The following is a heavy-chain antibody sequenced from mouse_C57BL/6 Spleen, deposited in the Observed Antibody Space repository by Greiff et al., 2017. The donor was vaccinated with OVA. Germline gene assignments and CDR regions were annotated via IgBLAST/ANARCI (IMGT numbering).Heavy chain of an antibody. D-gene: IGHD1-1*01. CDR3: ARRYGSRTGFAY. CDR2: IYPGSGST. J-gene: IGHJ3*01. Sequence: QVQLQQPGAELVKPGASVKMSCKASGYTFTSYWITWVKQRPGQGLEWIGDIYPGSGSTNYNEKFKSKATLTVDTSSSTAYMQLSSLTSEDSAVYYCARRYGSRTGFAYWGQGTLVTVSA. CDR1: GYTFTSYW. V-gene: IGHV1-55*01.